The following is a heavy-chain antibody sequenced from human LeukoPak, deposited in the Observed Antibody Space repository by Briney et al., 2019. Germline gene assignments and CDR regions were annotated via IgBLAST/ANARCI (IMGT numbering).Heavy chain of an antibody. V-gene: IGHV4-34*01. CDR1: GGSFSGYY. D-gene: IGHD2-15*01. CDR2: INESGDT. Sequence: SETLSLTCAVYGGSFSGYYWNWFRQSPGKGLEWIGEINESGDTNNNPSLKSRVTISVDTSKNQFSLELTSVTAADTAVYYCARGGGYCSGGSCYPDFWGQGGLVTVSS. CDR3: ARGGGYCSGGSCYPDF. J-gene: IGHJ4*02.